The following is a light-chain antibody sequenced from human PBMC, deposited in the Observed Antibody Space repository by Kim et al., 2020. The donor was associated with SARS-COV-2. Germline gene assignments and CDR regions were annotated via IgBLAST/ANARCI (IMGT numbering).Light chain of an antibody. CDR1: QSVGNS. CDR3: QQRFNWPLT. V-gene: IGKV3-11*01. CDR2: YVS. Sequence: LSPGESTTLSCRASQSVGNSLAWYQHRPGQTPRLLVHYVSRRATGVPVRFSGSGSGTDFTLTISSLEPEDFAVYYCQQRFNWPLTFGGGTKVDIK. J-gene: IGKJ4*01.